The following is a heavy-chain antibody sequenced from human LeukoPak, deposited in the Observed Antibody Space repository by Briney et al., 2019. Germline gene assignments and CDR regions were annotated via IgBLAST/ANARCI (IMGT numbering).Heavy chain of an antibody. CDR2: IKSKTDGGTP. Sequence: PGGSLRLSCAASGFTFSNAWMSWVRQAPGKGLEWVGRIKSKTDGGTPDYAAPVKGRCTISRDDSKNTLYLQMNSLKTEDTAVYYCTALDTAMVTGVDYWGQGTLVTVSS. J-gene: IGHJ4*02. CDR3: TALDTAMVTGVDY. V-gene: IGHV3-15*01. D-gene: IGHD5-18*01. CDR1: GFTFSNAW.